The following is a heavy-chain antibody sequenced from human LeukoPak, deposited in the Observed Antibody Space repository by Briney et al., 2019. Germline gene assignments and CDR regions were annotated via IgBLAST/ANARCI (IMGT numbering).Heavy chain of an antibody. CDR3: ARDGGIAVAGPVAFDY. Sequence: GGSLRLSCAASGFTFSSYSMNWVRQAPGKGLEWVSSISSSSSYIYYADSVKGRFTISRDNAKNSLYQQMNSLRAEDTAVYYCARDGGIAVAGPVAFDYWGQGTLVTVSS. V-gene: IGHV3-21*01. CDR1: GFTFSSYS. J-gene: IGHJ4*02. CDR2: ISSSSSYI. D-gene: IGHD6-19*01.